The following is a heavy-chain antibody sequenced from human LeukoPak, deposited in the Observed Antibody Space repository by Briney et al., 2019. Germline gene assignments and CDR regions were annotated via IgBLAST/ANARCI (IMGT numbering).Heavy chain of an antibody. CDR3: ARTLRTFNWFDP. J-gene: IGHJ5*02. CDR1: GFTFSSYW. V-gene: IGHV3-7*01. Sequence: GGSLRLSCGASGFTFSSYWMTWVRQAPGKGLEWVANMNEDGSEEYYVDSVKGRFTVSRDNAKNSLYLQMNSLRAEDTAVYYCARTLRTFNWFDPWGQGTLVSVSS. D-gene: IGHD3-16*01. CDR2: MNEDGSEE.